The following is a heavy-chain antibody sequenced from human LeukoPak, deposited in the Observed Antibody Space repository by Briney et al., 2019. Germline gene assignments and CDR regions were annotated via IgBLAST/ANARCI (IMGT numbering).Heavy chain of an antibody. D-gene: IGHD3-10*01. Sequence: SETLSLTCTVSGNSISSGSYYWSWIRQPAGKGLEWIGRFYTSGSTNYNPSLKSRVTISVDTSKNQFSLKLSSVTAADTAVYYCARNHAGTFDIWGQGTMVTVSS. CDR1: GNSISSGSYY. V-gene: IGHV4-61*02. CDR3: ARNHAGTFDI. J-gene: IGHJ3*02. CDR2: FYTSGST.